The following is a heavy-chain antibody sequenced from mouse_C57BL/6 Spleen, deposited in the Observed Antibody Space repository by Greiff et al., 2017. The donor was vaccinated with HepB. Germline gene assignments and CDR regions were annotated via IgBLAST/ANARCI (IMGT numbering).Heavy chain of an antibody. Sequence: QVQLQQSGAELARPGASVKMSCKASGYTFTSYTMHWVKQRPGQGLEWIGYINPSSGYTKYNQKFKDKATLTADKSASTAYMQLSSLTSEDSAVYYCARWDYGGWYFDVWGTGTTVTVSS. J-gene: IGHJ1*03. CDR1: GYTFTSYT. D-gene: IGHD1-1*01. V-gene: IGHV1-4*01. CDR3: ARWDYGGWYFDV. CDR2: INPSSGYT.